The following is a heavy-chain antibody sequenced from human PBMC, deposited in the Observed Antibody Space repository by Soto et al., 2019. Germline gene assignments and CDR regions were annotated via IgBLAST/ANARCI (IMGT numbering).Heavy chain of an antibody. Sequence: GESLKISCKGSGYTFTNYWIGWVRQMPGKGLEWMGIIYPGDSDTIYNPSFQGQVTISADKSITTTYLQWSSLKASDTAIYYCAASIFYYGMDVWGQGTAVTVS. V-gene: IGHV5-51*01. CDR1: GYTFTNYW. CDR2: IYPGDSDT. J-gene: IGHJ6*02. CDR3: AASIFYYGMDV.